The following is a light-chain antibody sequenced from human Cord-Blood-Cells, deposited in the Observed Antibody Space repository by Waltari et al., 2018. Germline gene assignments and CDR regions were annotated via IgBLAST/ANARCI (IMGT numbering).Light chain of an antibody. J-gene: IGKJ1*01. CDR2: KAS. CDR3: QQYNSYSWT. Sequence: IQMTQHPSPLSASVGDRVPITCRASQSISIWLAWYQQKPGKAPKLLIYKASSLESGVPSRFSGSGSGTEFTLTISSLQPDDFATYYCQQYNSYSWTFGQGTKVESK. CDR1: QSISIW. V-gene: IGKV1-5*03.